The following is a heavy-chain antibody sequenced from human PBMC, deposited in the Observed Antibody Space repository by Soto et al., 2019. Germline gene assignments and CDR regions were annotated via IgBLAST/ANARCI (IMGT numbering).Heavy chain of an antibody. J-gene: IGHJ6*02. CDR1: GDTFNTYA. D-gene: IGHD2-8*01. Sequence: QVQVVQSGAEVKEPGSTVKVSCKASGDTFNTYAISWLRQAPGQGLEWLGGSIPIFGTTNYAQTLEGRITINADKSTSTSYMELRSLVSEDTAVYYSARSECPNGVCYSFVGHYFYGWVFWGQGTTVIVSS. CDR2: SIPIFGTT. V-gene: IGHV1-69*06. CDR3: ARSECPNGVCYSFVGHYFYGWVF.